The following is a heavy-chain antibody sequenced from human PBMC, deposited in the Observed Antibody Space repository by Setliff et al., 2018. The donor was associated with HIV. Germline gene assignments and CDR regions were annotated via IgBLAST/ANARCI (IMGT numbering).Heavy chain of an antibody. Sequence: SVKVSCKASGDTFNNCAVTWVRQAPGQGLEWMGGSIPLFGTTNYAQKFQGRVTLTTDESTTTAYMELSSLRSEDTAMYYCANMDLAMVTPGDDYWGQGTLVTVSS. D-gene: IGHD5-18*01. CDR3: ANMDLAMVTPGDDY. CDR2: SIPLFGTT. V-gene: IGHV1-69*05. CDR1: GDTFNNCA. J-gene: IGHJ4*02.